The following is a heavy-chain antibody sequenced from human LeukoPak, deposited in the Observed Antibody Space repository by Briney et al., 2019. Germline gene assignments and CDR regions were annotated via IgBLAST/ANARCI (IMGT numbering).Heavy chain of an antibody. V-gene: IGHV4-4*09. J-gene: IGHJ4*02. Sequence: PSETLSLTCTVSGASISNYYWSWIRHTPEKGVEWMGHNHTSGASRYYPSLESRLTLSIDTSRNHLSLKLTPVTAAESAVYFCARLGIYHGFWGQGALVTVSS. CDR1: GASISNYY. CDR3: ARLGIYHGF. D-gene: IGHD1-26*01. CDR2: NHTSGAS.